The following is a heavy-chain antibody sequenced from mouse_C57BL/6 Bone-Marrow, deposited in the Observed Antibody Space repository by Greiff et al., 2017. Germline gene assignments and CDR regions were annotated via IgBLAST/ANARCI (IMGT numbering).Heavy chain of an antibody. CDR3: ASYYAMDY. J-gene: IGHJ4*01. CDR2: ISDGGSYT. Sequence: DVQLQESGGGLVKPGGSLKLSCAASGFTFSSYAMSWVRQTPEKRLEWVATISDGGSYTYYPDNVKGRFTISRDNAKNNLYLQMSHLKSEDTAMYYCASYYAMDYWGQGTSVTVSS. CDR1: GFTFSSYA. V-gene: IGHV5-4*01.